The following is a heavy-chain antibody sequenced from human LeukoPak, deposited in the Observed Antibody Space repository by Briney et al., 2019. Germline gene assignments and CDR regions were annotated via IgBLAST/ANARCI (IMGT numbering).Heavy chain of an antibody. CDR1: GFTFSSYA. D-gene: IGHD1-26*01. CDR3: AKDRDRVGATRVTLELDY. V-gene: IGHV3-23*01. J-gene: IGHJ4*02. CDR2: ISGSGGST. Sequence: GGSLRLSCAASGFTFSSYAMSWVRQAPGKGLEWVSAISGSGGSTYYADSVKGRFTISRDNSKNTLYLQMSSLRAEDTAVYYCAKDRDRVGATRVTLELDYWGQGTLVTVSS.